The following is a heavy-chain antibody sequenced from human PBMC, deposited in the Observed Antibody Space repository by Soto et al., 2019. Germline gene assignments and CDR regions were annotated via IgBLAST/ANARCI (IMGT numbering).Heavy chain of an antibody. J-gene: IGHJ4*02. CDR1: GCTFTSYY. CDR2: INPSGGST. Sequence: ASVKVSCKASGCTFTSYYMHWVRQAPGQGLEWMGIINPSGGSTSYAQKFQGRVTMTRDTSTSTVYMELSSLRSEDTAVYYCAAVRPSGYYYFDYWGQGTLVTVSS. CDR3: AAVRPSGYYYFDY. D-gene: IGHD3-22*01. V-gene: IGHV1-46*01.